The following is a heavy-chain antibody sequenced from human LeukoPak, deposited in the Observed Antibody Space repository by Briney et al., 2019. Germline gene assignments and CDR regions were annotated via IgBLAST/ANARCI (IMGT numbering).Heavy chain of an antibody. Sequence: KPGGSLRLSCAASGFTFSSYSMSWVRQAPGKGLEWVSSISSSSSYIYYADSVKGRFTISRDNAKNSLYLQMNSLRAEDTAVYYCARDPRVGVTGTVYYFDYWGQGTLVTVSS. D-gene: IGHD1-20*01. CDR2: ISSSSSYI. V-gene: IGHV3-21*01. CDR3: ARDPRVGVTGTVYYFDY. CDR1: GFTFSSYS. J-gene: IGHJ4*02.